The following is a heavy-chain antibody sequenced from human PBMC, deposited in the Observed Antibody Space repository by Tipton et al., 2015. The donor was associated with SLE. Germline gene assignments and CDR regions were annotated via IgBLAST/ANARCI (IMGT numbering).Heavy chain of an antibody. V-gene: IGHV3-7*01. J-gene: IGHJ6*02. CDR2: IKQDGSET. CDR1: GFTFFTSW. Sequence: SLRLSCAASGFTFFTSWMTWVRQAPGKGLQWVANIKQDGSETYYLDSVKGRFTISRDNTKNSVSLQMNSLRAEDTAVYYCATGFAPDVWGQGTTVTVSS. CDR3: ATGFAPDV.